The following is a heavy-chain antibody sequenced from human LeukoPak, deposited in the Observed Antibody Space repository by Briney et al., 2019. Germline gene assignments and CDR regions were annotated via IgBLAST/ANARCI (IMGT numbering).Heavy chain of an antibody. V-gene: IGHV1-46*01. D-gene: IGHD5-24*01. CDR2: ISPSGAST. J-gene: IGHJ3*01. CDR3: ARIRDGYNDAYDL. CDR1: GYTFTRYY. Sequence: ASVKVSCKASGYTFTRYYMHWVRQAPGQGLEWMGIISPSGASTSYAQNFQGRVTLTRDTSTSTLYMELSSLRSEDTAIYYCARIRDGYNDAYDLWGQGTVVTVPS.